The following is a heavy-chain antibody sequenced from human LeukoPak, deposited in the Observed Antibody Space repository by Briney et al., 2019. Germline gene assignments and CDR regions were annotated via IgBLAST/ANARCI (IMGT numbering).Heavy chain of an antibody. D-gene: IGHD6-6*01. CDR3: ARKQLVPLAQSFDY. CDR2: INHSGST. CDR1: GGSFSDYY. Sequence: SETLSLTCAVYGGSFSDYYWSWIRQPPGKGLEWIGEINHSGSTSYNPSLNSRVTISVDTSKNQFSLKLNSLTAADTAVYYCARKQLVPLAQSFDYWGQGTLVTVSS. J-gene: IGHJ4*02. V-gene: IGHV4-34*01.